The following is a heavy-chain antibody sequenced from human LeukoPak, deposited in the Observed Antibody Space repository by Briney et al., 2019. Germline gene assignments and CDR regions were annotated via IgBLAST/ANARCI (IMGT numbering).Heavy chain of an antibody. V-gene: IGHV3-74*01. J-gene: IGHJ4*02. CDR3: ARAAVIAGATAY. Sequence: PGGSLRLSFAASGFTFSSSWIDLGRQGSGKGPGWVSRINSDGSSTTYADSVKGRFTISRDNAENTLYLQMNSLRAEDTAVYYCARAAVIAGATAYWGQGTLVTVSS. CDR2: INSDGSST. CDR1: GFTFSSSW. D-gene: IGHD6-25*01.